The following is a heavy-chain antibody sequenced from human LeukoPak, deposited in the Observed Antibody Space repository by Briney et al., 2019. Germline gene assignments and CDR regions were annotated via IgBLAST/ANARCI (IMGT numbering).Heavy chain of an antibody. D-gene: IGHD5-24*01. Sequence: PSETLSLTCTVSGGSINGYFWSWIRQPPGEGLEWIGYIYYSGSADYNPSLKSRVTISVDTSKNLFSLKLSSVTAADTAVYYCARGRWLQLPDYWGQGTLVTVSS. J-gene: IGHJ4*02. CDR2: IYYSGSA. CDR1: GGSINGYF. V-gene: IGHV4-59*01. CDR3: ARGRWLQLPDY.